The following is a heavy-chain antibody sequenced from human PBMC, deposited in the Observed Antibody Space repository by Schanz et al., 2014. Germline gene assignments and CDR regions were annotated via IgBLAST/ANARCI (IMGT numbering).Heavy chain of an antibody. D-gene: IGHD6-6*01. CDR1: GGTFSSFG. V-gene: IGHV1-69*04. Sequence: VQLEQSGAEVKKPGSSVKVSCKASGGTFSSFGINWVRQAPGQGLEWMGRIIPSLGLAKYEQKFQDKVTITADTSTTTAYMKLSGLRSEDTAVYYCAREQSPYTNSSDVRYFDYWGQGSLVTVSS. CDR3: AREQSPYTNSSDVRYFDY. CDR2: IIPSLGLA. J-gene: IGHJ4*02.